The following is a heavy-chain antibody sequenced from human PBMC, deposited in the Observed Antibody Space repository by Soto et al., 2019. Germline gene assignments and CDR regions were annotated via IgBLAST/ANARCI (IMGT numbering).Heavy chain of an antibody. V-gene: IGHV4-39*02. J-gene: IGHJ4*02. CDR3: ASYELSTAYFPQFLFDY. CDR2: IYCGST. CDR1: GDSISSSNYY. Sequence: QLQLQESGPGLVKPSETLSLTCSVSGDSISSSNYYWGWIRQPPGKGLEWIGSIYCGSTYYNPSLKSRVSMSLDMSQNRFSLQLTSLTAADTAVYYCASYELSTAYFPQFLFDYRGQGTLVTVSA. D-gene: IGHD3-9*01.